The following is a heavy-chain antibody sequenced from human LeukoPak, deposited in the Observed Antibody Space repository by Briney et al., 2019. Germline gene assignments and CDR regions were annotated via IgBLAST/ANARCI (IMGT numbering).Heavy chain of an antibody. CDR2: IKQDRSET. Sequence: GGSLRLSCAASGFTFSDYWISWVRQAPGKGLEWVANIKQDRSETYYVDSVKGRFTISRDNAKNSLYLQMNSLRADDTAVYYCARDKIVGATNLDFWGQGTLVTVSS. CDR1: GFTFSDYW. J-gene: IGHJ4*02. CDR3: ARDKIVGATNLDF. V-gene: IGHV3-7*01. D-gene: IGHD1-26*01.